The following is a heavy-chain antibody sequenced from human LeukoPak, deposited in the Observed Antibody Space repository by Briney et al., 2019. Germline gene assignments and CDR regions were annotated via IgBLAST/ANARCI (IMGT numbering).Heavy chain of an antibody. Sequence: GGSLRLSCAASGFTFNNYAMSWVRQAPGKGLEWVSTLSASGISTYYSDSVRGRFTISRDNSKNTLYLQMNSLRAGDTALYYCAKGDNDILTGYYNSFDYWGQGTLVTVSS. J-gene: IGHJ4*02. CDR1: GFTFNNYA. CDR3: AKGDNDILTGYYNSFDY. D-gene: IGHD3-9*01. CDR2: LSASGIST. V-gene: IGHV3-23*01.